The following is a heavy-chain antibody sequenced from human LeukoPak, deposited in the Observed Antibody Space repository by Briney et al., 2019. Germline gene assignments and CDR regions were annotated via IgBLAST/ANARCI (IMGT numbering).Heavy chain of an antibody. CDR3: AREHTRAASGTHWFDP. CDR2: IWYDGSNQ. CDR1: GFTFSNYG. V-gene: IGHV3-33*01. J-gene: IGHJ5*02. D-gene: IGHD6-13*01. Sequence: GRSLRLSCAASGFTFSNYGMHWVRQAPGKGLEWVAVIWYDGSNQDYTDSVKGRFTISRDNSKNTLYLQMNSLRAEDTAVYYCAREHTRAASGTHWFDPWGQGTLVTVSS.